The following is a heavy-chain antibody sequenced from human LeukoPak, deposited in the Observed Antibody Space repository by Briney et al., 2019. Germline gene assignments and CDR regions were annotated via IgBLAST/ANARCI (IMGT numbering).Heavy chain of an antibody. CDR3: ARAPSGLDY. CDR1: GFTLSDHN. J-gene: IGHJ4*02. CDR2: TTNKAHSYTT. Sequence: GGSLRLSCAVSGFTLSDHNMDWVRQAPGKGLEWVGRTTNKAHSYTTEYAASVKGRFTIPRDDSQNSLYLQMNSLKTEDTAVYYCARAPSGLDYWGQGILVTVSS. V-gene: IGHV3-72*01. D-gene: IGHD2-15*01.